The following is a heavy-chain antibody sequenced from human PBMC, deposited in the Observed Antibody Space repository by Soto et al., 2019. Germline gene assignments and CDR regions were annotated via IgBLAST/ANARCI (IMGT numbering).Heavy chain of an antibody. CDR1: GGTFSSYT. CDR3: ARGGGSGRRYYFDY. Sequence: QVQLVQSGAEVKKPGSSVKVSCKASGGTFSSYTISWVRQAPGQGLEWMGRIIPILGIANYAQKFQGRVTITADKSTSTAYMELSSLRSEDTAVYYCARGGGSGRRYYFDYWGQGTLVTVSS. D-gene: IGHD6-19*01. CDR2: IIPILGIA. V-gene: IGHV1-69*02. J-gene: IGHJ4*02.